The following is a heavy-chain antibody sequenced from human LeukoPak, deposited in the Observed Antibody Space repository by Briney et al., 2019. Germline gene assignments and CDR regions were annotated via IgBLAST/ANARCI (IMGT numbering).Heavy chain of an antibody. J-gene: IGHJ4*02. V-gene: IGHV4-59*01. CDR3: ARVAAAKLDY. CDR2: IYYSGST. Sequence: SETLSLTCTVSGGSISSYYWSWIRQPPGKGLEWIGYIYYSGSTNYNPSLKSRVTISVDTSKNQFSLKLSSVTAADTAVYYCARVAAAKLDYWGQGTLVTVSS. D-gene: IGHD6-13*01. CDR1: GGSISSYY.